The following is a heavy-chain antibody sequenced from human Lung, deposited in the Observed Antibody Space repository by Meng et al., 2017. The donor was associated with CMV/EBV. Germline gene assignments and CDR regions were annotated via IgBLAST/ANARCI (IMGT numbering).Heavy chain of an antibody. CDR3: ARDRTTGRYFDY. D-gene: IGHD4-11*01. J-gene: IGHJ4*02. CDR1: GGSISSGDYY. CDR2: IYYSGST. Sequence: VALAESGPGLVKPSQTLSLTCTVSGGSISSGDYYWSWIRQPPGKGLEWIGYIYYSGSTYYNPSLKSRVTISVDTSKNQFSLKLSSVTAADTAVYYCARDRTTGRYFDYWGQGTLVTVSS. V-gene: IGHV4-30-4*01.